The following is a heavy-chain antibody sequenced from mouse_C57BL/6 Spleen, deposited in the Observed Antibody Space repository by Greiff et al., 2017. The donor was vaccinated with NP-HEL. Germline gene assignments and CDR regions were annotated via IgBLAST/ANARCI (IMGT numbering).Heavy chain of an antibody. J-gene: IGHJ2*01. V-gene: IGHV2-2*01. CDR1: GFSLTSYG. CDR2: IWSGGST. CDR3: ARNNWDGGVDY. Sequence: VQLQQSGPGLVQPSQSLSITCTVSGFSLTSYGVHWVRQSPGKGLEWLGVIWSGGSTDYNAAFISRLSISKDNSKSQVFFKMNSLQADDTAIYYCARNNWDGGVDYWGQGTTLTVSS. D-gene: IGHD4-1*01.